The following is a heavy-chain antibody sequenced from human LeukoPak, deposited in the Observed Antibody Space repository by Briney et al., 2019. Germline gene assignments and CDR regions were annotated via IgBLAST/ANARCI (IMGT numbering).Heavy chain of an antibody. Sequence: ASVKVSCKASGYTFTSYGISWVRQAPGQGREGMGWISACNGNTNYAQKLQGRVTMTTDTSTSTAYMELRSLRSDDTAVYYCARRPAGYCSSTSCYPPQYYYGMDVWGQGTTVTVSS. CDR3: ARRPAGYCSSTSCYPPQYYYGMDV. CDR1: GYTFTSYG. CDR2: ISACNGNT. J-gene: IGHJ6*02. V-gene: IGHV1-18*01. D-gene: IGHD2-2*01.